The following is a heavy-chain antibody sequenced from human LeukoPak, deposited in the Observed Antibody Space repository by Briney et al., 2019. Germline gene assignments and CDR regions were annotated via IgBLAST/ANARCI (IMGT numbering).Heavy chain of an antibody. J-gene: IGHJ3*02. CDR1: GGSFSGYY. V-gene: IGHV4-34*01. Sequence: SETLSLTCAVYGGSFSGYYWSWIRQPPGKGLEWIGEINHSGSTNYNPSLKSRVTISVDTSKNQFSLKLSSVTAADTAVYYCARTIDYDAFDIWGQGTMVTVSS. D-gene: IGHD5-12*01. CDR3: ARTIDYDAFDI. CDR2: INHSGST.